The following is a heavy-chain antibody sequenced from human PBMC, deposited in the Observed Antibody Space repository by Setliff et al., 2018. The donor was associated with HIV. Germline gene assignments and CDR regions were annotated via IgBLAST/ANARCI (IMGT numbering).Heavy chain of an antibody. CDR3: ATDGGLWFGRNTYLQN. D-gene: IGHD3-10*01. J-gene: IGHJ1*01. Sequence: ETLSLTCAVYGGSFSGYYWNWIRQSPGKGLEWIGEITHSGSTNYNPSLKSRVTISIDTSKNQFSLKVNSVTAADTAVYYCATDGGLWFGRNTYLQNWGQGTLVTVSS. V-gene: IGHV4-34*01. CDR1: GGSFSGYY. CDR2: ITHSGST.